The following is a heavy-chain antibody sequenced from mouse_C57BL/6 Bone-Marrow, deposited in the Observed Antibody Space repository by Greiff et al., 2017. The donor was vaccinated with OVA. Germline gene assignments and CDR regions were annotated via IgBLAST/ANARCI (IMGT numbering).Heavy chain of an antibody. CDR2: SRNKANDYTT. V-gene: IGHV7-1*01. D-gene: IGHD2-4*01. CDR1: GFTFSDFY. J-gene: IGHJ3*01. CDR3: ARDLYDYGPSY. Sequence: EVNVVESGGGLVQSGRSLRLSCATSGFTFSDFYMEWVRQAPGKGLEWIAASRNKANDYTTEYSASVKGRFIVSRDTSQSILYLQMNALRAEDTAIYYCARDLYDYGPSYWGQGTLVTVSA.